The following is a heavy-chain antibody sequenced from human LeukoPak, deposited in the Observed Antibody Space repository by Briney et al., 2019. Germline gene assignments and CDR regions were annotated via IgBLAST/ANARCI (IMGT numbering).Heavy chain of an antibody. CDR3: ATDLCGGDCYKYYFDY. CDR2: FDPEDGET. CDR1: GYTFTELS. D-gene: IGHD2-21*02. Sequence: VASVKVSCKVSGYTFTELSMHWVRRAPGKGLEWMGGFDPEDGETIYAQKFQGRVTMTEDTSTDTAYMELSSLRSEDTAVYYCATDLCGGDCYKYYFDYWGQGTLVTVSS. J-gene: IGHJ4*02. V-gene: IGHV1-24*01.